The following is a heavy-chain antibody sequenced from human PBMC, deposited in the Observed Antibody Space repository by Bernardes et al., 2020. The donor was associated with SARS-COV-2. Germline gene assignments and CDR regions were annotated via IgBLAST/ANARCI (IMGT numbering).Heavy chain of an antibody. CDR3: AKEQAILWIRPKYYGMDV. V-gene: IGHV3-30*18. Sequence: GALGLSFSASGFPFSNFRMHLVRQAPGEGLELVAVISYEWWKKFYSDSVEGRFIISKDSSKNKVYLQMNSLRVEDTGVYYFAKEQAILWIRPKYYGMDVWGQGTTVTVSS. D-gene: IGHD5-18*01. CDR2: ISYEWWKK. J-gene: IGHJ6*02. CDR1: GFPFSNFR.